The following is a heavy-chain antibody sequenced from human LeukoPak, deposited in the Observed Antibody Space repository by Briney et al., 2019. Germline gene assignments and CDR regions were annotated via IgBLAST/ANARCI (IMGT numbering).Heavy chain of an antibody. J-gene: IGHJ3*02. Sequence: ASVKVSCKASGYTFTSYYMHWVRQAPGQGLEWMGIINPSGGSTSYAQKFQGRVTMTRDTSTSTVYMELSSLRSDDTAVYYCARDRWSSSSSEGVFDIWGQGTMVTVFS. V-gene: IGHV1-46*01. CDR2: INPSGGST. CDR3: ARDRWSSSSSEGVFDI. D-gene: IGHD6-6*01. CDR1: GYTFTSYY.